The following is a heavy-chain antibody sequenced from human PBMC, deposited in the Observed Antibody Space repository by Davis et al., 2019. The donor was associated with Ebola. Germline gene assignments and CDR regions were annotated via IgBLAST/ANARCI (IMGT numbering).Heavy chain of an antibody. J-gene: IGHJ4*02. V-gene: IGHV5-10-1*01. CDR3: ATGGGYCSSTSCYRI. CDR2: IDPSDSYT. Sequence: GESLKISCQGSGYSFTTYWITWLRQMPGKGLEWMGRIDPSDSYTNYNPSFEGHVSMSADKSISTVYLQCSSLKASDTAIYYCATGGGYCSSTSCYRIWGQGTLVTVSS. CDR1: GYSFTTYW. D-gene: IGHD2-2*01.